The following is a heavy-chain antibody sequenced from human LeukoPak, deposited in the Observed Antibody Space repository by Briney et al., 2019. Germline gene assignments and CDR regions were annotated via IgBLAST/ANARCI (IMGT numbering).Heavy chain of an antibody. J-gene: IGHJ5*02. Sequence: PGGSLRLSCAASGFTFSSYAMSWVRQAPGKGLEWVSAISAGGGSPYYADSVKGRFTISRDNSKNTPYLQMNSLRAEDTAVYYCAKDGGIAEAGGWFDPWGQGTLVTVSS. CDR1: GFTFSSYA. V-gene: IGHV3-23*01. CDR2: ISAGGGSP. D-gene: IGHD6-13*01. CDR3: AKDGGIAEAGGWFDP.